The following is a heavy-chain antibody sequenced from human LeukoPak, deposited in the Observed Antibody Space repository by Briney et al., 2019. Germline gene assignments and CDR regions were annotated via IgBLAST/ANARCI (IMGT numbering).Heavy chain of an antibody. V-gene: IGHV3-74*03. CDR2: IDNAGSIT. D-gene: IGHD5-18*01. CDR1: GFTFSNYW. Sequence: GGSLRLSCADSGFTFSNYWIHWVRQAPGKGLVWVSRIDNAGSITTYADSVKGRFTISRDNAKNSLYLQMNSLRAEDTAVYYCARADVDTADDYWGQGTLVTVSS. J-gene: IGHJ4*02. CDR3: ARADVDTADDY.